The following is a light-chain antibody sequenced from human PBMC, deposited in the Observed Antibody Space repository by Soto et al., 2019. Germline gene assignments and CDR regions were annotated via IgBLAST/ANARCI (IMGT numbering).Light chain of an antibody. J-gene: IGKJ5*01. CDR1: QSVGSY. V-gene: IGKV3-11*01. Sequence: EVLLTQSPATLSLSPGERATLSCRASQSVGSYLAWYQQKPGQAPRLLIYDASKSATDIQTRFSGSGSGTDFTLTISSLEPEDFAVYYCQQRNNWPRITFGQGTRLEIK. CDR3: QQRNNWPRIT. CDR2: DAS.